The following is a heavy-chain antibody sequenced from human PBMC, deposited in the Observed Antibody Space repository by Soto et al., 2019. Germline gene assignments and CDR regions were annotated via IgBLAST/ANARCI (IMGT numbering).Heavy chain of an antibody. V-gene: IGHV3-66*04. CDR3: ARHGYSYGGGYFDY. J-gene: IGHJ4*02. D-gene: IGHD5-18*01. Sequence: EVQLVESGGGLVQPGGYLRVSCAASGITVNSNYMSWVRQAPGKGLEWVSVIYSGGSAYYADSVKGRFTISRDNSKNTLYLQMNSLRAEDTAVYYCARHGYSYGGGYFDYWGQVTLVTVSS. CDR2: IYSGGSA. CDR1: GITVNSNY.